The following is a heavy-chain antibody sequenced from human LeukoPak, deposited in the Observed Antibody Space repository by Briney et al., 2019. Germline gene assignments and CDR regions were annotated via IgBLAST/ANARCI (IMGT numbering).Heavy chain of an antibody. V-gene: IGHV4-39*01. CDR3: ARQAGGHNSRYYYYYMDV. J-gene: IGHJ6*03. Sequence: SETLSLTCTVSGGSISSSSYYWGWIRQPPGKGLEWIGSIYYSGSTYYNPSLKSRVTISVDTSKNQFSLKLSSVTAADTAVYYCARQAGGHNSRYYYYYMDVWGKGTTVTISS. CDR2: IYYSGST. D-gene: IGHD1-1*01. CDR1: GGSISSSSYY.